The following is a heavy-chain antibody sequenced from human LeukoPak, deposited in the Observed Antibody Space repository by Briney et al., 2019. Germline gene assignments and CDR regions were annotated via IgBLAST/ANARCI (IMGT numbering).Heavy chain of an antibody. D-gene: IGHD3-10*01. J-gene: IGHJ4*02. CDR3: AKERDYYGSGSSDY. V-gene: IGHV4-59*01. CDR2: LYYSGST. CDR1: GGSISSYY. Sequence: PSETLSLTCTVSGGSISSYYWSWIRQPPGMGLEWIGYLYYSGSTNFNPSLKSRVTISVDTSKNQFSLKLSSVTAADTAVYYCAKERDYYGSGSSDYWGQGTLVTVSS.